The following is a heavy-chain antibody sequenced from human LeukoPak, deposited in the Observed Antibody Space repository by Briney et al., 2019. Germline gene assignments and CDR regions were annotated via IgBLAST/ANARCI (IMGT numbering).Heavy chain of an antibody. V-gene: IGHV3-30-3*01. J-gene: IGHJ4*02. D-gene: IGHD5-24*01. CDR3: ARGPATIFNY. CDR2: ISYDGSNK. Sequence: GGSLRLSCAASGFTFSSYAMHWVRQAPGKGLEWVAVISYDGSNKYYADSVKGRFTISRDNSKNTLYLQMNSLRAEDTAVYYRARGPATIFNYWGQGTLVTVSS. CDR1: GFTFSSYA.